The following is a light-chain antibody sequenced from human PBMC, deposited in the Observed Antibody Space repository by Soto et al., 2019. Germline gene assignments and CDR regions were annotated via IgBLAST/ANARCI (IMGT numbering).Light chain of an antibody. CDR1: QSVRSSY. CDR3: QQYCTFPRK. CDR2: GVS. V-gene: IGKV3-20*01. Sequence: EIVLTQSPGTLSLSPGEIATLSCRASQSVRSSYLAWYQQKLGQAPRLLIYGVSNRATGIPDRFSGSGSGTDSNFTISVLESEDLAVYYCQQYCTFPRKFGKGTKVEV. J-gene: IGKJ1*01.